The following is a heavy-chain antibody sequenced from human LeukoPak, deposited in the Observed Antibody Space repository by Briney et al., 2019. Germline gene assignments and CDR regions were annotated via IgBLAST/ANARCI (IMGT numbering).Heavy chain of an antibody. D-gene: IGHD1-26*01. CDR1: GGSMNSYY. CDR3: SRESGPYCPFGH. Sequence: PSETLSLTCSVSGGSMNSYYWSWIRQSPGKGLEWIGYIYYSGSTNYNPSLKSRVTISVDTSKNQFSLKLSSVTAADTAVYYCSRESGPYCPFGHWGQGTLVAVTS. J-gene: IGHJ5*02. V-gene: IGHV4-59*12. CDR2: IYYSGST.